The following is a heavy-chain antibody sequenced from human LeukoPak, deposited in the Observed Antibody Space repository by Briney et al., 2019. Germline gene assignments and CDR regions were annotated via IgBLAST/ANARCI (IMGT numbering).Heavy chain of an antibody. CDR2: IYYSGST. V-gene: IGHV4-59*08. CDR1: GGSISSYY. CDR3: SRQRSQKPDRDYYDSSGYWVTNWFDP. D-gene: IGHD3-22*01. Sequence: SETLSLTCTVSGGSISSYYWSWIRQPPGKGLEWIGYIYYSGSTNYNPSLKSRVTISVDTSKNQFSLKLSSVTAADTAVYYCSRQRSQKPDRDYYDSSGYWVTNWFDPWGQGTLVTVSS. J-gene: IGHJ5*02.